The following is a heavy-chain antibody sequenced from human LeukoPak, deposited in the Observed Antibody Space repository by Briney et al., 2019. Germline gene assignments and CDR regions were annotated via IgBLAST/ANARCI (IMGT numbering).Heavy chain of an antibody. CDR3: AKVPESLY. V-gene: IGHV3-23*01. J-gene: IGHJ4*02. D-gene: IGHD3-16*02. Sequence: SGGSLRLSCAAPGFTFSSYSMNWVRQAPGKGLEWVSAISGSGGSTYYADSVKGRFTISRDNSKNTLYLQMNSLRAEDTAVYYCAKVPESLYWGQGTLVTVSS. CDR2: ISGSGGST. CDR1: GFTFSSYS.